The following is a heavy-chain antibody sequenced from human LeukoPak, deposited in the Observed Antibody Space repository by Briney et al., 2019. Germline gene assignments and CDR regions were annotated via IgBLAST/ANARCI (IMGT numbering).Heavy chain of an antibody. CDR2: INRDGTTT. CDR3: AGDPSYSVYYYMDV. CDR1: GFTFSSYW. V-gene: IGHV3-74*01. J-gene: IGHJ6*03. Sequence: PGGSLRLSCAASGFTFSSYWMHWVRHVPGQGLEWVSRINRDGTTTSHADSVKGRFTVSRDNAKNTLYLEMNSLRVEDTAIYYCAGDPSYSVYYYMDVWGKGTTVTVSS. D-gene: IGHD4-11*01.